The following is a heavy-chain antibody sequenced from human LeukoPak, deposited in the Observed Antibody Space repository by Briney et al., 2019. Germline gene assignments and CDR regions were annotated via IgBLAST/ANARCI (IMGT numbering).Heavy chain of an antibody. CDR1: GGSISSSSW. CDR2: IYHSGST. Sequence: PSGTRSLTCAVSGGSISSSSWWSWARQPPGKGLEWIGEIYHSGSTNYNPSLKSRVTISVDKSQNQFSLKLRSVTAADTAGYCCATEADGSLTVWGKGTMVTVSS. D-gene: IGHD3-10*01. J-gene: IGHJ6*04. CDR3: ATEADGSLTV. V-gene: IGHV4-4*01.